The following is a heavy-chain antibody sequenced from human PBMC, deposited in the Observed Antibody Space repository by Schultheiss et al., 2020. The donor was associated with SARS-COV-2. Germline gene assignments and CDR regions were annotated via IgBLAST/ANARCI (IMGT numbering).Heavy chain of an antibody. CDR3: AREVYSLAVATLYYYYYGMDV. J-gene: IGHJ6*02. D-gene: IGHD6-19*01. CDR1: GFTVSSYA. CDR2: IRYDGSNK. V-gene: IGHV3-30*02. Sequence: GGSLRLSCAASGFTVSSYAMHWVRQAPGKGPEWVAFIRYDGSNKYYADSVKGRFTISRDNAKNSLYLQMNSLRAEDTAVYYCAREVYSLAVATLYYYYYGMDVWGQGTTVTVSS.